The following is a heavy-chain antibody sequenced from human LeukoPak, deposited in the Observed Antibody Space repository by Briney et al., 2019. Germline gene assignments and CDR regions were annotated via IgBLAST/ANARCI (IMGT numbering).Heavy chain of an antibody. V-gene: IGHV4-34*01. CDR1: GGSFSGYY. D-gene: IGHD1-26*01. CDR2: INHSGST. CDR3: ASRNASIVGDHYYYGMDV. Sequence: SETLSLTCAVYGGSFSGYYWSWIRQPPGKGLEWIGEINHSGSTNYNPSLKSRVTISVDTSKNQFSLKLSSVTAADTAVYYCASRNASIVGDHYYYGMDVWGQGTTVTVSS. J-gene: IGHJ6*02.